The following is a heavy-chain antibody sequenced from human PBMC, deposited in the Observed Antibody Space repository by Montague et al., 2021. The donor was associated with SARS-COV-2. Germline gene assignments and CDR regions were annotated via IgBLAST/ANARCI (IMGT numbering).Heavy chain of an antibody. Sequence: SETLSLTCAVYGGSFSGYYWSWIRQPPGKGLEWIGEINHSGSTNYNPSLKSRVTISVDTSKNQFSLKLSSVTAADTAVSFCARGHYSSSWYGIRYYFDYWGQGTLVTVSS. J-gene: IGHJ4*02. CDR3: ARGHYSSSWYGIRYYFDY. CDR1: GGSFSGYY. V-gene: IGHV4-34*01. CDR2: INHSGST. D-gene: IGHD6-13*01.